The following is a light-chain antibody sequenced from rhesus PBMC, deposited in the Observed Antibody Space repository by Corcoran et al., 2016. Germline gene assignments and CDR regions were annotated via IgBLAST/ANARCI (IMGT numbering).Light chain of an antibody. J-gene: IGKJ1*01. V-gene: IGKV1-28*01. Sequence: DIQMTQSPSSLSASVGDTVTITCRASQGISSYLNWFQQKPGKAPKLLIYAASSLESGVPSKFSGSGSGTEFTLTISSLQPEDFAAYYCLQHNTSPRTFGQGTKVEIK. CDR3: LQHNTSPRT. CDR2: AAS. CDR1: QGISSY.